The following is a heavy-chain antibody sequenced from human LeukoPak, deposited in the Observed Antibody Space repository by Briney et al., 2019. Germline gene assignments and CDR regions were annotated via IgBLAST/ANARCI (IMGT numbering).Heavy chain of an antibody. CDR2: ISSSGNYI. CDR1: GFTFSSYC. CDR3: ARDERAAAATGTNLNY. V-gene: IGHV3-21*01. J-gene: IGHJ4*02. D-gene: IGHD6-13*01. Sequence: GGSLRLSCAASGFTFSSYCMHWVRQAPGKGLEWVSSISSSGNYIYYADSLKGRFTISRDNANNSLYLQMNSLRAEDAAVYYCARDERAAAATGTNLNYWGQGTLVTVSS.